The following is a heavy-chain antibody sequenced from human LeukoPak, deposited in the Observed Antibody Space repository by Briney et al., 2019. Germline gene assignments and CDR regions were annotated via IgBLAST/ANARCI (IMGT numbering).Heavy chain of an antibody. Sequence: GGSLRLSCAASGFTFSNYAMSWVRQAPANALEWVSIISGSGYNTYYAESVKGRFTISRDNSKSRLFLQMNSLRAEDTAVYYCAKDSVVVPGLVNYFDYWGQGILVTVSS. CDR1: GFTFSNYA. CDR2: ISGSGYNT. J-gene: IGHJ4*02. CDR3: AKDSVVVPGLVNYFDY. D-gene: IGHD2-2*01. V-gene: IGHV3-23*01.